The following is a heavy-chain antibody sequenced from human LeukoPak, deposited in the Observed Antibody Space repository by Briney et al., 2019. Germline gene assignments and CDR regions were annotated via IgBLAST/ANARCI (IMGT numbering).Heavy chain of an antibody. CDR3: ATYDPYSSSYGNWFDP. CDR1: GYTLTELS. V-gene: IGHV1-24*01. Sequence: ASVKVSRKVSGYTLTELSMHWVRQAPGKGLEWMGGFDPEDGETIYAQKFQGRVTMTEDTSTDTAYMELSSLRSEDTAVYYCATYDPYSSSYGNWFDPWGQGTLVTVSS. CDR2: FDPEDGET. D-gene: IGHD6-6*01. J-gene: IGHJ5*02.